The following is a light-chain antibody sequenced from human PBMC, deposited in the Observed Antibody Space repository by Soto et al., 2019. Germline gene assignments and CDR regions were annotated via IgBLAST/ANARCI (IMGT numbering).Light chain of an antibody. J-gene: IGKJ1*01. CDR1: QGISSY. V-gene: IGKV1-8*01. CDR3: QQYYSYPQVT. CDR2: SAS. Sequence: AIRMTQSPSSFSASTGDRVTITCRASQGISSYLAWYQQKPGKAPKLLIYSASTLQSGVPSRFSGSGSGTDFTLTISCLQYEDFATYYCQQYYSYPQVTVGQWTKVEIK.